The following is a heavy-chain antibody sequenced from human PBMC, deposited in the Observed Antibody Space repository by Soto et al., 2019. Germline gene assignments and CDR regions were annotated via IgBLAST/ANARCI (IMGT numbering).Heavy chain of an antibody. CDR1: GYSFTSYW. Sequence: PGESLKISFKGSGYSFTSYWISWVRQMPGKGLEWMGIIYLSDSDTRYSPSFQGRVTISADKSISTAYLQWSSLKASDTAMYYCARYSSGWHYYFDYCGQGTLVTFSS. CDR3: ARYSSGWHYYFDY. V-gene: IGHV5-51*01. J-gene: IGHJ4*02. D-gene: IGHD6-19*01. CDR2: IYLSDSDT.